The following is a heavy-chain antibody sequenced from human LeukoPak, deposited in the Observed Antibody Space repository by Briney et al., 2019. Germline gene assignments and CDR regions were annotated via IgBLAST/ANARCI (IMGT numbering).Heavy chain of an antibody. CDR3: ARGDGCNPFDY. CDR2: ISAYNGNT. Sequence: ASVKVCFKASGYTFTSYGISWVRQAPGQGLEWMGWISAYNGNTRYAQKLQGRVTMTTDTSTSTAYMELRSLRSDDTAVYYCARGDGCNPFDYWGQASLPTVSS. V-gene: IGHV1-18*01. D-gene: IGHD5-24*01. J-gene: IGHJ4*01. CDR1: GYTFTSYG.